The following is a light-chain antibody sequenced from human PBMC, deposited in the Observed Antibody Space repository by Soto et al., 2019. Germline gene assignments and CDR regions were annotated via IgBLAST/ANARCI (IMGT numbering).Light chain of an antibody. CDR2: EVS. CDR3: SSYAGSNNWV. J-gene: IGLJ3*02. CDR1: SSDVGGYNY. V-gene: IGLV2-8*01. Sequence: QSVLTQPPSASGSPGQSVTISCTGTSSDVGGYNYVSWYQQHPGKAPKLMISEVSKRPSGVPDRFSGSKSGNTAFLTVSGLQIEDEADYYCSSYAGSNNWVFGGGTKLTVL.